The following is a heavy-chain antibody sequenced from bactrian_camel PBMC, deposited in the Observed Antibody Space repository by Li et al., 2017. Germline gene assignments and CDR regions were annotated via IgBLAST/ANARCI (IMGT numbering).Heavy chain of an antibody. D-gene: IGHD1*01. V-gene: IGHV3S54*01. CDR2: IDTGGGRG. CDR3: AADKCDDWKVAGASYKY. CDR1: GNRISTIC. Sequence: HVQLVESGGGSVQAGGSLRLSCAASGNRISTICMGWFRQVPGREREGVVRIDTGGGRGYYGDSVKGRFTVSQDNAKNMLYLQMNSLKPEDTAMYYCAADKCDDWKVAGASYKYWGQGTQVTVS. J-gene: IGHJ4*01.